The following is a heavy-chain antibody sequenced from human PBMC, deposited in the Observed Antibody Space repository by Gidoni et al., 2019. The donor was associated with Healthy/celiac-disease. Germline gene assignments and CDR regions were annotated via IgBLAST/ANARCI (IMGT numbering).Heavy chain of an antibody. V-gene: IGHV1-69*01. Sequence: QVQLVQSGAEVKKPGSSVKVACTASGGTFSSYAISWVRQAPGQGLEWMGGIIPIFGTANHEQKFKGRVTITADESTSTAYMELSSLRSEDTAVYYCARGTNYYDSSGSNDAFDIWGQGTMVTVSS. J-gene: IGHJ3*02. CDR2: IIPIFGTA. CDR3: ARGTNYYDSSGSNDAFDI. CDR1: GGTFSSYA. D-gene: IGHD3-22*01.